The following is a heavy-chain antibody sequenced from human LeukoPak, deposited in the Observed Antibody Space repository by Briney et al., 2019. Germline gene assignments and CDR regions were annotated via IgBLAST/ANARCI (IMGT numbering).Heavy chain of an antibody. J-gene: IGHJ4*02. CDR3: ARDRYNWNGDFDY. CDR1: GFTFGSYG. CDR2: IWYDGSNK. V-gene: IGHV3-33*01. Sequence: GGSLRLSCAASGFTFGSYGMHWVRQAPGKGLEWVAVIWYDGSNKYYADSVKGRFTISRDNSKNTLYLQMNSLRAEDTAVYYCARDRYNWNGDFDYWGQGTLVTVSS. D-gene: IGHD1-20*01.